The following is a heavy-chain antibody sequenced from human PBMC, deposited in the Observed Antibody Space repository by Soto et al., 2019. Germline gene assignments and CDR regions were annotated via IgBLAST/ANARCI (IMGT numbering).Heavy chain of an antibody. J-gene: IGHJ4*02. Sequence: QVQLVESGGGVVQPGRSLRLSCAASGFTFSSYGMHWVRQAPGKGLEWVAVISYDGSNKYYADSVKGRFTISSDNSKNTLYLQMNSLSAEDTAVYYCAKGSTAMTYFDYWGQGTLVTVSS. CDR2: ISYDGSNK. D-gene: IGHD5-18*01. CDR3: AKGSTAMTYFDY. V-gene: IGHV3-30*18. CDR1: GFTFSSYG.